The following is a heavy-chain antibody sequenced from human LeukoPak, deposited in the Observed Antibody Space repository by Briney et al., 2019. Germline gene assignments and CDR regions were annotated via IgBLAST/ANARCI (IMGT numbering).Heavy chain of an antibody. CDR2: ISSSSSYI. J-gene: IGHJ6*03. CDR3: AKGGFYSSSWHEVYYYYYMDV. V-gene: IGHV3-21*01. D-gene: IGHD6-13*01. Sequence: GGSLRLSCAASGFTFSSYSMNWVRQAPGKGLEWVSSISSSSSYIYYADSVKGRFTISRDNSKNTLYLQMNSLRAEDTAVYYCAKGGFYSSSWHEVYYYYYMDVWGKGTTVTVSS. CDR1: GFTFSSYS.